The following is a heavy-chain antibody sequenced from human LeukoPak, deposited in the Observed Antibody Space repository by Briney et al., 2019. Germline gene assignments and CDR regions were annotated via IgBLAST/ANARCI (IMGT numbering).Heavy chain of an antibody. V-gene: IGHV4-59*01. J-gene: IGHJ4*02. D-gene: IGHD5-18*01. CDR3: ARDSYNYGSGSLDY. Sequence: SETLSLTCTVSIGSISNYYWSWIRQPPGKGLEWIGYISYSGSTKYNPSLKSRVTISVDTSKNQFSLKLSSVTAADTAMYYCARDSYNYGSGSLDYWGRGTLVTVSS. CDR2: ISYSGST. CDR1: IGSISNYY.